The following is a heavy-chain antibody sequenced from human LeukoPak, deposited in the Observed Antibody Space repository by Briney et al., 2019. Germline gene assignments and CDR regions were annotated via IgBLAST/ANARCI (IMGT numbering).Heavy chain of an antibody. Sequence: PSETLSLTCTVSGGSISSSSYYWGWIRQPPGKGLEWIGSIYYSGSTSNNPSLKSRVTISVDTSKNQVSLILTSVTAADTAVYYCARVPSGDDFWSGYLPYFDYWGQGNLVTVSS. J-gene: IGHJ4*02. V-gene: IGHV4-39*07. CDR3: ARVPSGDDFWSGYLPYFDY. D-gene: IGHD3-3*01. CDR1: GGSISSSSYY. CDR2: IYYSGST.